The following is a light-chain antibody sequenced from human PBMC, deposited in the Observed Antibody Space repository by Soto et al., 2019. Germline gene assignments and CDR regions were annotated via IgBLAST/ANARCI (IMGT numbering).Light chain of an antibody. CDR2: GAS. J-gene: IGKJ5*01. CDR1: QTVSNNY. CDR3: QQYAGPPTT. V-gene: IGKV3-20*01. Sequence: EIVLTQSPGTLSLSPWDRATLSCTASQTVSNNYLAWCQQKPGQAPRVIMYGASRRATGIPDRFSGGGSGTDFTLTISRLEPEDFAVYFCQQYAGPPTTFGQGTRLEI.